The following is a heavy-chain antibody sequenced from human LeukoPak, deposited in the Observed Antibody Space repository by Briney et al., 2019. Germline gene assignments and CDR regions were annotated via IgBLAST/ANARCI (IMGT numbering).Heavy chain of an antibody. Sequence: SDPLSPTCTVSGGSISGYSWSWVRQTPGKGLEWIGYVYYSGSTDYNPSLKSRVTISVDASENQFSLSLSSVTAADTAVSYCARYCSGASCLDYWGQGILVTVSS. CDR2: VYYSGST. CDR3: ARYCSGASCLDY. J-gene: IGHJ4*02. CDR1: GGSISGYS. V-gene: IGHV4-59*01. D-gene: IGHD2-15*01.